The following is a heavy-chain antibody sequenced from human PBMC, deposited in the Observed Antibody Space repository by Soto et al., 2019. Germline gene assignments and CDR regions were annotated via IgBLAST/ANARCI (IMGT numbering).Heavy chain of an antibody. CDR2: ISSSSSYI. D-gene: IGHD3-16*02. V-gene: IGHV3-21*01. Sequence: GGSLRLSCAASGFTFSSYSMNWVRQAPGKGLEWVSSISSSSSYIYYADSVKGRFTISRDNAKNSLYLQMNSLRAEDTAVYYCARDLIVRHYYYGMDVWGQGTTVTVSS. J-gene: IGHJ6*02. CDR3: ARDLIVRHYYYGMDV. CDR1: GFTFSSYS.